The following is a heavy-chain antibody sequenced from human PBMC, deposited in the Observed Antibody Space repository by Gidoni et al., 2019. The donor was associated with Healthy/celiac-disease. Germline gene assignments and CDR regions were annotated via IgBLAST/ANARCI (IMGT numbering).Heavy chain of an antibody. Sequence: QVQLVASGGGVVQPARSLRLSCAASGFTFSSSGMHWVRQAPGKGLEWVAVISYDGSNKYYADSVKGRFTISRDNSKNTLYLQMNSLRAEDTAVYYCAKDLVPAARYYYYYMDVWGKGTTVTVSS. D-gene: IGHD2-2*01. V-gene: IGHV3-30*18. CDR2: ISYDGSNK. CDR1: GFTFSSSG. CDR3: AKDLVPAARYYYYYMDV. J-gene: IGHJ6*03.